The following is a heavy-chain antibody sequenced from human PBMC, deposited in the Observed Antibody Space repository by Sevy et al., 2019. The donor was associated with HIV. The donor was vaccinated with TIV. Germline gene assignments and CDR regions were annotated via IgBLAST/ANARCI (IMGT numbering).Heavy chain of an antibody. CDR3: ASSPYCSTTSCYDY. J-gene: IGHJ4*02. V-gene: IGHV1-2*06. Sequence: ASVKVSCKASGYMFTAYYLHWFRQAPGQGPEWAGRINPNNGATDYLQKFEGRVTMTRDTFITTAYMELSGLTSDDTALYYCASSPYCSTTSCYDYWGQGTLVTVSS. CDR1: GYMFTAYY. D-gene: IGHD2-2*01. CDR2: INPNNGAT.